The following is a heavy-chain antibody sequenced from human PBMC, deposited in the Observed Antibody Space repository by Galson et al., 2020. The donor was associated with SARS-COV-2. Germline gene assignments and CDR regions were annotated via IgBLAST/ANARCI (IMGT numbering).Heavy chain of an antibody. CDR3: AIAHYSSTSGYMDL. Sequence: SETLSLTCDVSNDSFSRTYWWSWVRQSPGKPLAWIGQIFHTGGSHYNPSLTSRPIISLDKSNTHFSLRLRSVTAADTTVYYCAIAHYSSTSGYMDLWGQPTLVTDSS. CDR2: IFHTGGS. V-gene: IGHV4-4*02. J-gene: IGHJ4*02. CDR1: NDSFSRTYW. D-gene: IGHD2-2*01.